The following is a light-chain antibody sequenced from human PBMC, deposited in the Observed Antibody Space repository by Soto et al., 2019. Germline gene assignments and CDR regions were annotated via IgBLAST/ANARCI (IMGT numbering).Light chain of an antibody. V-gene: IGKV3-11*01. J-gene: IGKJ1*01. CDR2: EAS. CDR1: QSVSSY. CDR3: QHRNNWLWT. Sequence: PGKRATVSCRASQSVSSYLSWYQHKPGQAPRLLISEASSWHSGIPARFTGSGSGTDFTLTISSLEPEDSAVYYCQHRNNWLWTFGQGTKVDI.